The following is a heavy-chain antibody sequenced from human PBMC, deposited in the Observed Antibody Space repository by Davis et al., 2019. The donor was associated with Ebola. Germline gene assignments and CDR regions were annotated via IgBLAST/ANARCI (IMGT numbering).Heavy chain of an antibody. CDR1: GFTFSSYS. D-gene: IGHD3-10*01. CDR2: ISSSSSYI. J-gene: IGHJ6*04. Sequence: GESLKISCAASGFTFSSYSMNWVRQAPGKGLEWVSSISSSSSYIYYADSVKGRFTISRDNAKNSLYLQMNSLRAEDTAMYYCARQITMVRGAIAGPYYYYYGMDVWGKGTTVTVSS. V-gene: IGHV3-21*01. CDR3: ARQITMVRGAIAGPYYYYYGMDV.